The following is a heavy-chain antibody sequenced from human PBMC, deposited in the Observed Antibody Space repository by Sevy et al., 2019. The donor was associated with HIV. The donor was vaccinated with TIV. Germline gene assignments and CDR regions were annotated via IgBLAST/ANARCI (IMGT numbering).Heavy chain of an antibody. Sequence: GGSLRLSCAASGFTFSSYPMHWVRQAPGKGLEWVSSISGLSNYIYYADSVKGRFSISRDNTKNSVYLQMNSLRGEDTAVFYSASAVPATDAFDIWGQGTLVTVSS. V-gene: IGHV3-21*01. D-gene: IGHD6-19*01. CDR3: ASAVPATDAFDI. J-gene: IGHJ3*02. CDR1: GFTFSSYP. CDR2: ISGLSNYI.